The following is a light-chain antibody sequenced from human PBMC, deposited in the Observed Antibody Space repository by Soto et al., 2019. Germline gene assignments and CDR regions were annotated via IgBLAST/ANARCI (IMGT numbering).Light chain of an antibody. Sequence: SYELTQPLSVSVALGQTARITCGGNNIGSKNVHWYQQKPGQAPVLVIYRDSNRPSGIPERFSGSNSGNTATLTISRAQAGDEADYYCQVWDSSTFSYVFGTGTKLTVL. CDR1: NIGSKN. V-gene: IGLV3-9*01. J-gene: IGLJ1*01. CDR2: RDS. CDR3: QVWDSSTFSYV.